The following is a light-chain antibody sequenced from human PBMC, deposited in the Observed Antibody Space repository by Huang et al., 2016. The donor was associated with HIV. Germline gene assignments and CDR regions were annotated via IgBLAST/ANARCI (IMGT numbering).Light chain of an antibody. J-gene: IGKJ1*01. CDR1: QSISSY. CDR3: QQSYSTPPV. Sequence: DIQMTQSPSSLSASVGDRVTITCRASQSISSYLNWYQQKPGKAPKLLIYAASSLQSGVPSRFSVSGSGTDFTLTISSLQPEDFATYYCQQSYSTPPVFGQGTKVEIK. V-gene: IGKV1-39*01. CDR2: AAS.